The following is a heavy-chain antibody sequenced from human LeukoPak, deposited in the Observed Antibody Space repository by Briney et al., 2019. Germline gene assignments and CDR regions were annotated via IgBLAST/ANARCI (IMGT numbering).Heavy chain of an antibody. CDR3: AKEYCSSTSCYVSD. CDR1: GFTFSSYG. V-gene: IGHV3-30*02. J-gene: IGHJ4*02. CDR2: IRYGGSNK. Sequence: GGSLRLSCAASGFTFSSYGMHWVRQAPGKGLEWVAFIRYGGSNKYYADSVKDRFTISRDNSKNTLYLQMNSLRAEDTAVYYCAKEYCSSTSCYVSDWGQGTLVTVSS. D-gene: IGHD2-2*01.